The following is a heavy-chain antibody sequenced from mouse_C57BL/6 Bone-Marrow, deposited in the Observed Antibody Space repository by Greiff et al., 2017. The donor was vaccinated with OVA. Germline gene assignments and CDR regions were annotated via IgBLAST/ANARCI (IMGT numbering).Heavy chain of an antibody. CDR1: GFTFSSYT. Sequence: EVQRVESGGGLVKPGGSLKLSCAASGFTFSSYTMSWVRQTPEKRLEWVATISGGGGNTYYPDSVKGRFTISRDNAKNTLYLQMSSLRSEDTALYYCARPSYYSNPYYFDYWGQGTTLTVSS. V-gene: IGHV5-9*01. J-gene: IGHJ2*01. CDR2: ISGGGGNT. CDR3: ARPSYYSNPYYFDY. D-gene: IGHD2-5*01.